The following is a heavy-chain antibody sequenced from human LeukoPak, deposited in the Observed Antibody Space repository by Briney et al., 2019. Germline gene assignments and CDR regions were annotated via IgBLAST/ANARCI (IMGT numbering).Heavy chain of an antibody. CDR3: AKAGSGYYYYGSGSFYKDYYYMDV. CDR1: GFTFSSYD. Sequence: GGSLRLSCAASGFTFSSYDMSWVRQAPGKGLEWVSTIGSSGGSTYYADSVKGRFTISRDNSKTTLYLQMNSLRAEDTAVYYCAKAGSGYYYYGSGSFYKDYYYMDVWGKGTTVTVSS. D-gene: IGHD3-10*01. V-gene: IGHV3-23*01. J-gene: IGHJ6*03. CDR2: IGSSGGST.